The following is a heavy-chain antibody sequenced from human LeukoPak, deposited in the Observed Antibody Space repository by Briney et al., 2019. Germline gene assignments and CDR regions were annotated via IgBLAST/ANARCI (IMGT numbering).Heavy chain of an antibody. CDR1: GGSFSGYY. CDR2: INHSGST. V-gene: IGHV4-34*01. Sequence: SETLSLTCAVYGGSFSGYYWSWIRQPPGKGLEWIGEINHSGSTNYNPSLKSRVTILVDTSKNQFSLKLSSVTAADTAVYYCAVRGGSSGWYLRNGEYYFDYWGQGTLVTVSS. J-gene: IGHJ4*02. CDR3: AVRGGSSGWYLRNGEYYFDY. D-gene: IGHD6-19*01.